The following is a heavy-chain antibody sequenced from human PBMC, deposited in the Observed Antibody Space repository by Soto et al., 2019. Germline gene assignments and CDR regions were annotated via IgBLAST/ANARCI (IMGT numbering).Heavy chain of an antibody. Sequence: QVQLVQSGAEVKKPGSSVKVSCKASGGTFSSYAISWVRQAPGQGLEWMGGIIPIFGTANYAQKFQGRVTITAAESTSTASMELSSLRSEDTAVYYCAREERAVVGMDVWGQGTTVTVSS. V-gene: IGHV1-69*12. CDR2: IIPIFGTA. CDR3: AREERAVVGMDV. J-gene: IGHJ6*02. CDR1: GGTFSSYA. D-gene: IGHD2-15*01.